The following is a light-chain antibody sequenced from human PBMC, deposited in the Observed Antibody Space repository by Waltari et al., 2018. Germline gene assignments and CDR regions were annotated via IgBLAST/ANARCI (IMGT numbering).Light chain of an antibody. CDR2: SNN. J-gene: IGLJ2*01. Sequence: QSVLTQPPPASGTPGQRVTTSSSASSSNIGRNTVNWYQQLPGTAPKLLIYSNNQRPSGVPDRFSGSKSGTSASLAISGLQSEDEADYYCAAWDDSLSGSGVFGGGTKLTVL. CDR1: SSNIGRNT. V-gene: IGLV1-44*01. CDR3: AAWDDSLSGSGV.